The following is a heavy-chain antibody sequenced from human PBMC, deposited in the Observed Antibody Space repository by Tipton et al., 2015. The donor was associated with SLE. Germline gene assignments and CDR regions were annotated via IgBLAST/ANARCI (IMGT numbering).Heavy chain of an antibody. CDR3: ARTAHDSFDI. CDR2: IYSGGST. CDR1: GFTVSSNY. V-gene: IGHV3-66*01. Sequence: SLRLSCAASGFTVSSNYMSWVRQAPGKGLEWVSVIYSGGSTYYADSVKGRFTISRENAKNSLYLQMNSLRAGDTAVYYCARTAHDSFDIWGQGTMVTVSS. J-gene: IGHJ3*02.